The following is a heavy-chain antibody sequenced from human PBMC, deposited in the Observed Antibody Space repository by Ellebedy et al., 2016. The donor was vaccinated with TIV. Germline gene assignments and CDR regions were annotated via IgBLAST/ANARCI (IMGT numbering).Heavy chain of an antibody. CDR3: ARDDYSNGMDV. Sequence: GGSLRLSXAASGFTFSSYWMHWVRQAPGKGLVWVSRINSDGSSTSYADSVKGRFTISRDNAKNSLYLQMNSLRAEDTAVYYCARDDYSNGMDVWGQGTTVTVSS. CDR1: GFTFSSYW. V-gene: IGHV3-74*01. J-gene: IGHJ6*02. CDR2: INSDGSST. D-gene: IGHD4-11*01.